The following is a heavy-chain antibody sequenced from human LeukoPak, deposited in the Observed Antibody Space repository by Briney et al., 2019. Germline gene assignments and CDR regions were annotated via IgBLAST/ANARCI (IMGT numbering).Heavy chain of an antibody. CDR1: GFTSSGFW. CDR3: ARGGGYYPIDY. CDR2: INSDGSEG. J-gene: IGHJ4*02. V-gene: IGHV3-7*03. D-gene: IGHD2-15*01. Sequence: PGGSLRLSCAVSGFTSSGFWMSWSRQAPGKGPEWVASINSDGSEGYYADVVKGRFTISRDNAKNSLYLQINSLRAEDTAVYYCARGGGYYPIDYWGQGTLVTVSS.